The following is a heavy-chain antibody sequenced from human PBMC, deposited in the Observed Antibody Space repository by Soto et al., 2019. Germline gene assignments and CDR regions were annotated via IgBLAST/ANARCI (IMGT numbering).Heavy chain of an antibody. Sequence: EVQLVESGGGLVQPGGSLRLSCAASGLTFSSYWMHWVRQAPGKGLVWGSRISTDGRVTTYADSVKGRFTISRDNAKITLFLQMNTLIAEGTAVYYCATPPYSSGWWVFDYWGQVTLVTVSS. V-gene: IGHV3-74*01. CDR1: GLTFSSYW. J-gene: IGHJ4*02. CDR3: ATPPYSSGWWVFDY. D-gene: IGHD6-19*01. CDR2: ISTDGRVT.